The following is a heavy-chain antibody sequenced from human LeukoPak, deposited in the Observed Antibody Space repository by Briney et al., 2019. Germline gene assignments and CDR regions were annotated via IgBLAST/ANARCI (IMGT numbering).Heavy chain of an antibody. J-gene: IGHJ6*03. V-gene: IGHV3-43D*03. D-gene: IGHD5-12*01. CDR2: ISWDGGST. Sequence: GGSLRLSCAASGFTFDDYAMHWVRQAPGKGLEWVSLISWDGGSTYYADSVKGRFTISRDNSKNSLYLQMNSLRAEDTALYYYAKDWNSGYEGYYYYYMDVWGKGTTVTVSS. CDR1: GFTFDDYA. CDR3: AKDWNSGYEGYYYYYMDV.